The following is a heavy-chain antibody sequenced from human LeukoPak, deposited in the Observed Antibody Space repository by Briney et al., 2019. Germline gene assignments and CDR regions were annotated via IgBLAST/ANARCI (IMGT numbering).Heavy chain of an antibody. CDR1: GFTFRTYA. CDR3: ARSLLSNFDY. Sequence: GGSLRLSCAASGFTFRTYAMSWVRQAPGKGLESVSAISGTGARTYYADSVKGRFIISRDNSKNTLYLQMSSLRVEDTAVYYCARSLLSNFDYWGQGTLVTVSS. CDR2: ISGTGART. J-gene: IGHJ4*02. V-gene: IGHV3-23*01. D-gene: IGHD3-3*01.